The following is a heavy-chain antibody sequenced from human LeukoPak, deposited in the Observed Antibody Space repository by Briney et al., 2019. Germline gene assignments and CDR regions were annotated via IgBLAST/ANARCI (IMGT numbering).Heavy chain of an antibody. Sequence: KPGGSLRLSCAASGFTFNIYTINWVRPAPGKGLDSVSSISSRGTNIYYADSLKGRFTVSRDNAKNSLFLQMNSLRAEDTAVYYCARVAGYCDSTSNCYSDYWGQGTLVTVSS. CDR1: GFTFNIYT. D-gene: IGHD2-2*01. CDR3: ARVAGYCDSTSNCYSDY. CDR2: ISSRGTNI. J-gene: IGHJ4*02. V-gene: IGHV3-21*01.